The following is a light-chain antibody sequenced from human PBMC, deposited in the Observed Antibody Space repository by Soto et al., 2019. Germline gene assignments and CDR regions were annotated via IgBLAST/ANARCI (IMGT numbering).Light chain of an antibody. CDR3: KQYNSYWT. CDR1: QSISSW. Sequence: ESEMTQGPPSHHAAVENSVSTTCRASQSISSWLAWYQQKPGKAPKLLIYDASSLESGVPSRFSGSGSGTEITLTISSLQPDDFAPYYCKQYNSYWTFGQGTKVDIK. V-gene: IGKV1-5*01. J-gene: IGKJ1*01. CDR2: DAS.